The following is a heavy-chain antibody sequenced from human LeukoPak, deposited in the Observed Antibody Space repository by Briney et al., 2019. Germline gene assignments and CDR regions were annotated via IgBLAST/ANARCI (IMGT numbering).Heavy chain of an antibody. CDR3: ARRVAGAGTSYFDL. J-gene: IGHJ4*02. Sequence: SQTLSLTCAVSGDSIGIRGYSWSWIRQPPGRGLEWIGYIHQSGNTYYNPSLQSRVTISIDTSNNHYSLNLTSVTAADTAVYFCARRVAGAGTSYFDLWGQGTPVTVSS. CDR2: IHQSGNT. CDR1: GDSIGIRGYS. V-gene: IGHV4-30-2*01. D-gene: IGHD6-13*01.